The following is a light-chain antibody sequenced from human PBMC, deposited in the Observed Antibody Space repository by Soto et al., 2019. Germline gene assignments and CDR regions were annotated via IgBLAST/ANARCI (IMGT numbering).Light chain of an antibody. CDR2: GAS. Sequence: DIQMTQSPSSLSASVGDRVTITCRASQSISNYLNWYQQKPGKAPKLLIFGASTLQSGVPSRFSGGGSGTQFSLTISSLQPEDFATYYCQQTDGIPLTFGGGTQVEIK. CDR3: QQTDGIPLT. CDR1: QSISNY. V-gene: IGKV1-39*01. J-gene: IGKJ4*01.